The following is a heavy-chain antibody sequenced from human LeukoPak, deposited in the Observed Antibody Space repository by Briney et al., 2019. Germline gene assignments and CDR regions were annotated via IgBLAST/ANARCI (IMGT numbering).Heavy chain of an antibody. CDR3: AKDTRYSASYSTDYFDY. Sequence: GGSLRLSCAASGLTFDTYAMNWVRQAPGKGLEWVSAISGSGGSTYNADSVKGRFTISRDNSKNTLHLQMNSLRAEDTAVYYCAKDTRYSASYSTDYFDYWGQGTLVTVSS. J-gene: IGHJ4*02. CDR2: ISGSGGST. CDR1: GLTFDTYA. V-gene: IGHV3-23*01. D-gene: IGHD1-26*01.